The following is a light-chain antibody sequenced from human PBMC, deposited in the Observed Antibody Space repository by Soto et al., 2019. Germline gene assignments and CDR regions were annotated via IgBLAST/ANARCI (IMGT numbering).Light chain of an antibody. CDR1: SSDVGGYNY. J-gene: IGLJ2*01. CDR2: DVS. CDR3: SSYTSSSTVV. Sequence: QSALTQPASVSGSPGQSITISCTGTSSDVGGYNYVSWYQQHPGKAPKLMIYDVSNRPSELSNPFSGSKSGNTASLTISGLQAEDEADYYCSSYTSSSTVVFGGGTQLTVL. V-gene: IGLV2-14*01.